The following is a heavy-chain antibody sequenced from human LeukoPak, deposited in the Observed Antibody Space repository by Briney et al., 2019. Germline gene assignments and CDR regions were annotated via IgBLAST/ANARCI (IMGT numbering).Heavy chain of an antibody. Sequence: GGSLRLSCAASGFTFSSYAMSWVRQAPGKGLEWVSAISGSGGSTYYADSVKGRFTISRDNSKNTLYLQMNSLRAEDTAVYYCAKGSSDIVVVPAAMSYYYYMDVWGKGTTVTVSS. J-gene: IGHJ6*03. D-gene: IGHD2-2*01. CDR3: AKGSSDIVVVPAAMSYYYYMDV. V-gene: IGHV3-23*01. CDR1: GFTFSSYA. CDR2: ISGSGGST.